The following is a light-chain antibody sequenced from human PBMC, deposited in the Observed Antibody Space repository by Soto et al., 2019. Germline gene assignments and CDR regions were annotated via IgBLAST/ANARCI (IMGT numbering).Light chain of an antibody. Sequence: QSALTQPASVSGSPGQSITISCTGTSSDVDGYNYVSWYQQHPGKAPKLMIYEVSNRPSGVSNRFSGSKSGNTASLTISGLQAEDEADYYCSSYTCSSAYVFGTGTKVTVL. CDR1: SSDVDGYNY. CDR2: EVS. CDR3: SSYTCSSAYV. J-gene: IGLJ1*01. V-gene: IGLV2-14*01.